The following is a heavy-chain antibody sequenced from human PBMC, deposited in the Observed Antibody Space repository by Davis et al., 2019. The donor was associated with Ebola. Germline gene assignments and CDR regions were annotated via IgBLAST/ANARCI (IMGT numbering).Heavy chain of an antibody. CDR1: GYTFTGYY. J-gene: IGHJ4*02. V-gene: IGHV1-8*02. CDR3: ATSFLRSSPFDY. D-gene: IGHD5-12*01. CDR2: MNPNSGNT. Sequence: VKVSCKASGYTFTGYYMHWVRQAPGQGLEWMGWMNPNSGNTGYAQKFQGRVTMTRNTSISTAYMELSSLRSEDTAVYYCATSFLRSSPFDYWGQGTLVTVSS.